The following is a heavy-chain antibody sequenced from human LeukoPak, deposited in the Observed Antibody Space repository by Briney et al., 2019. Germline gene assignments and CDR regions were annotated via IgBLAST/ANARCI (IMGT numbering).Heavy chain of an antibody. CDR2: ISSSGSTI. D-gene: IGHD3-10*01. CDR1: GFTFSSYE. Sequence: GGSLRLSCAASGFTFSSYEMNWVRQAPGKGLEWVSYISSSGSTIYYADSVKGRFTISRDNAKSSLYLQMNSLRAEDTAVYYCARDQPSLLWFGELLWDWGQGTLVTVSS. CDR3: ARDQPSLLWFGELLWD. V-gene: IGHV3-48*03. J-gene: IGHJ4*02.